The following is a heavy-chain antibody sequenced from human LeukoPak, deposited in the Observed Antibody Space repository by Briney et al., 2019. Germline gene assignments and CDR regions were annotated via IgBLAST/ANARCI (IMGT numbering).Heavy chain of an antibody. CDR2: ICWNSGSI. Sequence: QPGRSLRLSCAASGFTFYDYAMHWVRHAPGKGLEWVSGICWNSGSIGYADSVKGRFTISRENAKNSLYLQMNSLRAEDTALYYCAKASGAERRDGYNFLDYWGQGTLVTVSS. J-gene: IGHJ4*02. D-gene: IGHD5-24*01. V-gene: IGHV3-9*01. CDR3: AKASGAERRDGYNFLDY. CDR1: GFTFYDYA.